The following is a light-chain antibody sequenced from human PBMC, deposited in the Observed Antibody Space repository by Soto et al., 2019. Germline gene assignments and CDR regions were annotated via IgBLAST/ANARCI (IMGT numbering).Light chain of an antibody. CDR3: QQSYSTPYT. Sequence: DIQMTQSPCSLSASVGDRVTITCRASQSISSYLNWYQQKPGKAPKLLIYAASSLQSGVPSRFSGSGSGTDFTLTISSLQPEDFATYYCQQSYSTPYTVGQGTKLEIK. J-gene: IGKJ2*01. CDR1: QSISSY. V-gene: IGKV1-39*01. CDR2: AAS.